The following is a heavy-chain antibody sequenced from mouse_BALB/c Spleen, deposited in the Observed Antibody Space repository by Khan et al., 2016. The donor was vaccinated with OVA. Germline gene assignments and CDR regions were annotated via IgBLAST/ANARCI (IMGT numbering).Heavy chain of an antibody. D-gene: IGHD1-1*01. CDR1: GFSLSSYG. Sequence: QVQLKQSGPGLVAPSESLSITCTVSGFSLSSYGVNWVRQPPGKGLEWLGVIWGDGSTNYYSALISRLIISKDNSKSQVFLKLNSLQTDDTATYYWAKFTPDYYTINDWGQGTSVTVSS. V-gene: IGHV2-3*01. J-gene: IGHJ4*01. CDR2: IWGDGST. CDR3: AKFTPDYYTIND.